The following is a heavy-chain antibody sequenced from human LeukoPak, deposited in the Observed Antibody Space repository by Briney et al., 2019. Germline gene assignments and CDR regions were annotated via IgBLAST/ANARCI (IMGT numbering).Heavy chain of an antibody. D-gene: IGHD3-10*01. CDR2: IIPIFGTA. V-gene: IGHV1-69*01. J-gene: IGHJ6*04. Sequence: SVKVSCKASGGTFSSYAISWVRQAPRQGLEWMGGIIPIFGTANYAQKVQGRVTITADESTSTAYMELSSLRSEDTAVYYCARGRGVIILVSYYYYGMDVWGKGTTVTVSS. CDR1: GGTFSSYA. CDR3: ARGRGVIILVSYYYYGMDV.